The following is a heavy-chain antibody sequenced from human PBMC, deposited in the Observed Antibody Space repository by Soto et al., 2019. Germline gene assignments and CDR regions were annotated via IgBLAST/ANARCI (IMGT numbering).Heavy chain of an antibody. D-gene: IGHD3-22*01. Sequence: EASVKVSCKASGYDYNSYGITWVRQAHGQGLEWLGWISPYSDDTKYAQKLQGRVTVTMDRSSRTVYMDLRSLRSNDTAIYYCARGGYYDSSGSRNYHYYGMNVWGQGTTVTVSS. V-gene: IGHV1-18*01. CDR1: GYDYNSYG. CDR2: ISPYSDDT. J-gene: IGHJ6*02. CDR3: ARGGYYDSSGSRNYHYYGMNV.